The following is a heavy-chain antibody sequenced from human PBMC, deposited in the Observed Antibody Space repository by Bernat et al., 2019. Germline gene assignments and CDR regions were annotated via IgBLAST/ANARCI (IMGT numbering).Heavy chain of an antibody. V-gene: IGHV3-43*02. J-gene: IGHJ6*02. Sequence: EVQLLESGGGLVQPGGSLRLSCAASGFTFSSHGMTWVRQAPGKGLEWVSLISGDGSSTYYADSVKGRFTISRDNSKNSLYLQMNSLRTEDTALFYCAKDMRYNRPFEGMDVWGQGTTVTVSS. D-gene: IGHD1-14*01. CDR1: GFTFSSHG. CDR2: ISGDGSST. CDR3: AKDMRYNRPFEGMDV.